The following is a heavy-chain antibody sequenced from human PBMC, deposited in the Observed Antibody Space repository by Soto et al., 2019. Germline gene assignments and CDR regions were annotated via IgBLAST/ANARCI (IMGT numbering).Heavy chain of an antibody. CDR2: INAGNGNT. V-gene: IGHV1-3*01. Sequence: ASVKVSCKASGYTFTSYAMHWVRQAPGQRLEWMGWINAGNGNTKYSQKFQGRVTITRDTSASTAYMELSSLRSEDTAVYYCAREPPRHPIYALELSDRYWGQGTLVTVSS. J-gene: IGHJ4*02. D-gene: IGHD1-7*01. CDR3: AREPPRHPIYALELSDRY. CDR1: GYTFTSYA.